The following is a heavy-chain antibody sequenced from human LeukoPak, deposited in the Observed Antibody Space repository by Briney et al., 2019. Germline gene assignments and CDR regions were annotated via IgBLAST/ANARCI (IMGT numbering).Heavy chain of an antibody. CDR2: IRYDGSNK. J-gene: IGHJ4*02. Sequence: GGSLRLSCAASGFTFSSYGMHWVRQAPGKGLEWVAFIRYDGSNKYYADSVKGRFTISRDNSKNTLYLQMNSLRAEDTAVYYCAIVGDTAMEPDYWGQGTLVTVSS. CDR3: AIVGDTAMEPDY. D-gene: IGHD5-18*01. V-gene: IGHV3-30*02. CDR1: GFTFSSYG.